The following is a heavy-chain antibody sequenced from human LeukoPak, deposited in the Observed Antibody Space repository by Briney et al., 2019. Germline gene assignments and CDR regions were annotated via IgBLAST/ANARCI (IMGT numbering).Heavy chain of an antibody. CDR3: ARVWVGQRFDY. J-gene: IGHJ4*02. V-gene: IGHV1-2*02. CDR2: INPRSGAT. D-gene: IGHD2-15*01. CDR1: GYTLTGFY. Sequence: ASVKVSCKASGYTLTGFYIHWVRQVPGQGLEWMGWINPRSGATNYAQTFQGRVTMTRDTSISTAYMELSRLRSDDTAVYYCARVWVGQRFDYWGQGTLVTVSS.